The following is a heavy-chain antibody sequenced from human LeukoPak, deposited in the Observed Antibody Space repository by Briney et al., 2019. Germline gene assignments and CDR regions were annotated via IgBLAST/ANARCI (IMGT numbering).Heavy chain of an antibody. CDR2: ISAYNGNT. CDR3: ARDRFPRYYYDSSGYGKFDY. CDR1: GYTFTSYG. D-gene: IGHD3-22*01. J-gene: IGHJ4*02. Sequence: ASVKVSCKASGYTFTSYGISWVRQAPGQGLEWMGWISAYNGNTNYAQKLQGRVTMTTDTSTSTAYMELRSLRSDDTAVYYCARDRFPRYYYDSSGYGKFDYWGQGTLVTVSS. V-gene: IGHV1-18*01.